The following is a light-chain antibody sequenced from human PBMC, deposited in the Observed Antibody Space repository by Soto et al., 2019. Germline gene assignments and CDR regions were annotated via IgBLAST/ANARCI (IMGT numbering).Light chain of an antibody. Sequence: QSALTQPASVSGSPGQSITLSCTGSSSDVGAYDYVSWYQQHPGKAPKLMIYDVSIRPSGVSNRFSGSKSGNTASLTISGLQAEDEADYYCSSYTSSSSGYVFGTGTKVTVL. CDR2: DVS. J-gene: IGLJ1*01. CDR1: SSDVGAYDY. V-gene: IGLV2-14*01. CDR3: SSYTSSSSGYV.